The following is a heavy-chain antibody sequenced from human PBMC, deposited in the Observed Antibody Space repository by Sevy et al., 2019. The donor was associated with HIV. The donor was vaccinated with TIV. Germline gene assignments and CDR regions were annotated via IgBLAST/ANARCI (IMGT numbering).Heavy chain of an antibody. CDR2: IYYNGHT. CDR3: AGENAWGGVYS. V-gene: IGHV4-59*11. CDR1: GGSITSLY. D-gene: IGHD1-26*01. Sequence: SETLSLTCTVSGGSITSLYWNWIRQPPGKGLEWIANIYYNGHTNYNPSLKSRVTLSLDTSKNQFALRLSSVTAADTAMYYCAGENAWGGVYSWGQGTLVTVSS. J-gene: IGHJ4*02.